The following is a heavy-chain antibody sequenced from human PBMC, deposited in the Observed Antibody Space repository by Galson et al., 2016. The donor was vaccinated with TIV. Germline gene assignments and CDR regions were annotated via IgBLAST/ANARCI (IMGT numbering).Heavy chain of an antibody. CDR2: IYESGTT. Sequence: ETLSLPCDVSGGSISSSNWWSWVRQPPGKGLEWIGEIYESGTTYHNPSLKSRVTIPVVRSKNQFSLKLSSVTAADTAVYYSARASVLRFFDRVGMDVWGQGTTVTVSS. CDR3: ARASVLRFFDRVGMDV. J-gene: IGHJ6*02. D-gene: IGHD3-3*01. V-gene: IGHV4-4*02. CDR1: GGSISSSNW.